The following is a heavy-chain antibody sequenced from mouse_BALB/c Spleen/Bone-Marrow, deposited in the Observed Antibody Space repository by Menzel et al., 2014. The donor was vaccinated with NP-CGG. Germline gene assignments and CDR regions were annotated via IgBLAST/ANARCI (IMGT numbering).Heavy chain of an antibody. Sequence: LVESGGGLVMPGWSLQLSCAASGFTFSSYAMSWVRQSPETRLEWVAEISSGGSYTYYPDTVTGRFTISRDNAMNTLYLEMSSLRSDDTAMYYCAREGLRRRAAMDYWSQGTSVTISS. CDR1: GFTFSSYA. D-gene: IGHD2-4*01. J-gene: IGHJ4*01. V-gene: IGHV5-9-4*01. CDR3: AREGLRRRAAMDY. CDR2: ISSGGSYT.